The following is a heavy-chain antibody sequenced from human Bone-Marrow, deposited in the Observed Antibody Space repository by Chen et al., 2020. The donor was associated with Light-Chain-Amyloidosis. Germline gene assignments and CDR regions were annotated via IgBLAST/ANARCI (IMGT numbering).Heavy chain of an antibody. CDR2: IKQNGTER. J-gene: IGHJ4*02. Sequence: EVQLLESWGGLVQPGESLTLPCAASGLFFSRFWMTWVRQRPGKGLGWVANIKQNGTERYYVDSVKGRFTISRDNTKNSVYLQMNTLRAEDTAVYYCARANYWGSYRYNAQGFDYWGRGTLVTVSS. CDR1: GLFFSRFW. CDR3: ARANYWGSYRYNAQGFDY. V-gene: IGHV3-7*03. D-gene: IGHD3-16*02.